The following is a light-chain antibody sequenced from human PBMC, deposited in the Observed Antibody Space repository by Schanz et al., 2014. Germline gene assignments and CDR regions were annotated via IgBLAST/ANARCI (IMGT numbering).Light chain of an antibody. Sequence: QSDLTQPASVSGSPGQSITISCTGTSSDIGGYNYVSWYQQHPGKAPKLMIYEVNKRPSGVPDRFSGSKSGNTASLTISGLQAEDEADYYCSSYGGSHNYVFGTGTKLTVL. V-gene: IGLV2-8*01. CDR1: SSDIGGYNY. J-gene: IGLJ1*01. CDR2: EVN. CDR3: SSYGGSHNYV.